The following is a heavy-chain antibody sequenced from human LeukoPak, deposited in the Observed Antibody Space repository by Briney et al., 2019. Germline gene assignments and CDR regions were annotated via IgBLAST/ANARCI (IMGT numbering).Heavy chain of an antibody. J-gene: IGHJ1*01. D-gene: IGHD5/OR15-5a*01. CDR3: ASVAWIYKDGFVHPSSIDA. V-gene: IGHV4-59*01. CDR2: IYYGGST. CDR1: GGSISIYY. Sequence: SETLSLTCTVAGGSISIYYRRWIRQPPGKGLEWMVYIYYGGSTNYNPSLKSRVTISVDPSKTQFSLKLSSVNAEDTAVYYCASVAWIYKDGFVHPSSIDAWGWGPLVTVSS.